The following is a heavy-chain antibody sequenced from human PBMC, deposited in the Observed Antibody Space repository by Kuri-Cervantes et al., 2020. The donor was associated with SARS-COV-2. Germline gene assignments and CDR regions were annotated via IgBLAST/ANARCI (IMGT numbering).Heavy chain of an antibody. J-gene: IGHJ4*02. CDR2: IIPIFGTA. CDR1: GGTFSSYA. Sequence: SVKVSCKASGGTFSSYAISWVRQAPGQGLEWMGGIIPIFGTANYAQKFQGRVTITADESTSTAYMELSSLRSEDTAVYYCARSPNLYCGGDCYTVEYYFDYRGQGTLVTVSS. CDR3: ARSPNLYCGGDCYTVEYYFDY. D-gene: IGHD2-21*02. V-gene: IGHV1-69*13.